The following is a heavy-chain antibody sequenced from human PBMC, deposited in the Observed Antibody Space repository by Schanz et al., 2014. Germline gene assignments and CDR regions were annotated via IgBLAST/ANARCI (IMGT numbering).Heavy chain of an antibody. Sequence: QVQLMQSGAEVAEPGSSVKVSCRASGGSFSNHGLTWVRQAPGQGPVWMGRINPYRGHIEYAQNFQGRVTLTWDTSNSTAYMELSGLKSDDTAIYFCARARYTGYDCSGYWGQGTLLIVSS. CDR1: GGSFSNHG. CDR3: ARARYTGYDCSGY. V-gene: IGHV1-2*06. D-gene: IGHD5-12*01. J-gene: IGHJ4*02. CDR2: INPYRGHI.